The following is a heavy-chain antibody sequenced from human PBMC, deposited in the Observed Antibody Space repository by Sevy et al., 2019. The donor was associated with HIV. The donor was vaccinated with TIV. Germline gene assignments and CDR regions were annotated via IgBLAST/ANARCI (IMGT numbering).Heavy chain of an antibody. CDR3: ARETYYYDSSGYSN. J-gene: IGHJ4*02. D-gene: IGHD3-22*01. CDR2: ISAYNGNT. Sequence: ASVKVSCKASGYTFTSYGISWVRQAPGQGLEWMGWISAYNGNTNYAQKLQGRVTMTTDKSTSTAYMELRSLRSDDTAVYYCARETYYYDSSGYSNWGQGTLVTVSS. CDR1: GYTFTSYG. V-gene: IGHV1-18*01.